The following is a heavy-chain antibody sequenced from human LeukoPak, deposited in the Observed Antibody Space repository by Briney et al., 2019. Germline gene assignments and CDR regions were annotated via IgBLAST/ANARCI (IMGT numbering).Heavy chain of an antibody. CDR1: GGSISSYY. CDR2: IYYSGST. CDR3: AGLIRPGWFDP. Sequence: SETLSLTCTVSGGSISSYYWSWIRQPPGKGLEWIGYIYYSGSTYYNPSLRSRVTISVDTSKNQFSLKLSSVTAADTAVYYCAGLIRPGWFDPWGQGTLVTVSS. D-gene: IGHD1-14*01. J-gene: IGHJ5*02. V-gene: IGHV4-59*12.